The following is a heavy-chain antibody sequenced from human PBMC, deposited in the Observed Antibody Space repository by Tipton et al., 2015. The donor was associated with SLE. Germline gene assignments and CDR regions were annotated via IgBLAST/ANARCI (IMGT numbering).Heavy chain of an antibody. Sequence: GSLRLSCTVSGGSISSSSYYWGWIRQPPGKGLEWIGSIYYSGSTYYNPSLKSRVTISVDTSKNQFSLKLSSVTAADTAVYYCARDPSRYSGSQSPFDYWGQGTLVTVSS. CDR2: IYYSGST. J-gene: IGHJ4*02. CDR3: ARDPSRYSGSQSPFDY. V-gene: IGHV4-39*07. CDR1: GGSISSSSYY. D-gene: IGHD1-26*01.